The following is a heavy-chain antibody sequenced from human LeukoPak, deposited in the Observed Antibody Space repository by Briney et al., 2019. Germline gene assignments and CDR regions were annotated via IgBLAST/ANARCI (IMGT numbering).Heavy chain of an antibody. CDR2: INSDGSST. CDR1: GFTFSSYW. J-gene: IGHJ3*02. Sequence: AGGSLRPSCAASGFTFSSYWMHWVRQAPGKGLVWVSRINSDGSSTSYADSVKGRFTIFRDNAKNTLYLQMNSLRAEDTAVYYCAKSNGYGLVDIWGQGTMVTVSS. D-gene: IGHD3-10*01. V-gene: IGHV3-74*01. CDR3: AKSNGYGLVDI.